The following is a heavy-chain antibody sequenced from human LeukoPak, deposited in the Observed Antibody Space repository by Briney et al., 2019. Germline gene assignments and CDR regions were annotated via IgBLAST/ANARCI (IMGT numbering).Heavy chain of an antibody. J-gene: IGHJ5*02. CDR1: GYTFTSYY. D-gene: IGHD6-19*01. V-gene: IGHV1-46*01. CDR3: ARRDIAVAGTGRANWFDP. CDR2: INPSGGST. Sequence: ASVKVSCKASGYTFTSYYMHWVRQAPGQGLEWMGVINPSGGSTSYAQKFQGRVTMTRDTSTSTVYMELSSLGSEDTAVYYCARRDIAVAGTGRANWFDPWGQGTLVTVSS.